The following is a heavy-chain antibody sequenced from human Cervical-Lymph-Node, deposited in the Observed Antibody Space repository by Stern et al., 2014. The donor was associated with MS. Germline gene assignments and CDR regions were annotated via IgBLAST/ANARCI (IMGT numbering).Heavy chain of an antibody. J-gene: IGHJ6*02. Sequence: VQLLESGGGVVQPGRSLRLSCVVSGFTFSSHAMHWVRQAPGKGLAWVTVISYDGRNEYYTDSVQGRFTVSRDHSKNTLYLQMNSLRPDDTAVYYCARATSTTTVTTPYYGLDVWGQGTTVTVSS. CDR3: ARATSTTTVTTPYYGLDV. D-gene: IGHD4-17*01. CDR1: GFTFSSHA. CDR2: ISYDGRNE. V-gene: IGHV3-30*04.